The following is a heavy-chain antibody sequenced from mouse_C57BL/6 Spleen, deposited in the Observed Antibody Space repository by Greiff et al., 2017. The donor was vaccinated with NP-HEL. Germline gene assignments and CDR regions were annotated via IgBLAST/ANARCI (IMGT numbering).Heavy chain of an antibody. J-gene: IGHJ2*01. V-gene: IGHV1-26*01. D-gene: IGHD1-1*01. CDR3: ARGGYYGSSFFDY. Sequence: VQLHQSGPELVKPGASVKISCKASGYTFTDYYMNWVKQSHGKSLEWIGDINPNNGGTSYNQKFKGKATLTVDKSSSTAYMELRSLTSEDSAVYYCARGGYYGSSFFDYWGQGTTLTVSS. CDR1: GYTFTDYY. CDR2: INPNNGGT.